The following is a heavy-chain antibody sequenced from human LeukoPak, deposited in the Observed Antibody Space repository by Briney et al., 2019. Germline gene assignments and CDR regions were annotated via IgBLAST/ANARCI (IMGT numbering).Heavy chain of an antibody. Sequence: ASVKVSCKASGYTFTCYYMHWVRQAPGQGLEWMGWINPNSGGTNYAQKFQGRVTMTRDTSISTAYMELSRLRSDDTAVYYCARVGKDYYYMDVWGKGTTVTVSS. CDR3: ARVGKDYYYMDV. V-gene: IGHV1-2*02. CDR1: GYTFTCYY. CDR2: INPNSGGT. J-gene: IGHJ6*03.